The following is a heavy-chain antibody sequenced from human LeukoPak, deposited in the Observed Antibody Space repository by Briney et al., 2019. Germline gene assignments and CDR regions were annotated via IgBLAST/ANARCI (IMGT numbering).Heavy chain of an antibody. J-gene: IGHJ3*02. V-gene: IGHV3-21*01. CDR3: ARPVVAATTPDTFDI. D-gene: IGHD2-15*01. Sequence: PGGSLRLSCAASGFTFSSYSMNWVRQAPGKGLEWVSSISSSSSYIYYADSVKGRFTISRDNAKNSLYLQMHSLRAEDTALYYCARPVVAATTPDTFDIWGQGTMVTVSS. CDR2: ISSSSSYI. CDR1: GFTFSSYS.